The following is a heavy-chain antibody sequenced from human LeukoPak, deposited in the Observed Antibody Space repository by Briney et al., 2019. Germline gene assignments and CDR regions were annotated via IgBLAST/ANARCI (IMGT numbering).Heavy chain of an antibody. CDR2: INQDGSEK. CDR1: GFTFSSYA. Sequence: GGSPRLSCAASGFTFSSYAMSWVRQAPGKGLEWVAHINQDGSEKHFVDSVEGRFTISRDNAANSLFLQMNSLRAEDTAVYYCAREYDYGVSRADYWGQGTLVTVSS. D-gene: IGHD4-17*01. CDR3: AREYDYGVSRADY. V-gene: IGHV3-7*01. J-gene: IGHJ4*02.